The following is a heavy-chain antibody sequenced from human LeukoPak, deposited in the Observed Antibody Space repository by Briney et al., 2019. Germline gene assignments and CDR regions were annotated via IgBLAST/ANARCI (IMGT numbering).Heavy chain of an antibody. V-gene: IGHV3-23*01. Sequence: GGSLRLSCAVSGFTFSSYAMTWVRQAPGKGLEWVGGISSGDRTFHAESVKGRFPISRDKSKDTLYLQMNSLRAEHTAVYYCAKDATASPYFHWFDNWGQGTQVIVSS. D-gene: IGHD3-9*01. CDR3: AKDATASPYFHWFDN. CDR2: ISSGDRT. CDR1: GFTFSSYA. J-gene: IGHJ4*02.